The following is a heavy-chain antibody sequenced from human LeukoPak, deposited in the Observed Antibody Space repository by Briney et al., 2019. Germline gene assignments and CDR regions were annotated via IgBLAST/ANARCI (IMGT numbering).Heavy chain of an antibody. CDR3: ARHATLPRLDY. J-gene: IGHJ4*02. CDR2: IYYSART. Sequence: SETLSLTCTVSGGSISSSSYYWGWIRQPPGKGLEWNGSIYYSARTYYSPSLKSRVTISVDTSKNQFSLKLSSVTAADTAVYFCARHATLPRLDYWGQGTLVTVSS. CDR1: GGSISSSSYY. V-gene: IGHV4-39*01.